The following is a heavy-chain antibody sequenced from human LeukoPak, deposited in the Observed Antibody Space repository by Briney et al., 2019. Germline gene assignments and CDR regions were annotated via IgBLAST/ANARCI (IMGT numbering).Heavy chain of an antibody. J-gene: IGHJ5*02. Sequence: SETLSLTCTVSGGSISSYYWSWIRQPPGKGLEWIGYIYYSGSTNYNPSLKSRVTISVDTSKNQFSLKLSSVTAADTAVYYCARRVAAVAFTWNGFDPWGQGILVTVSS. V-gene: IGHV4-59*08. CDR1: GGSISSYY. CDR2: IYYSGST. CDR3: ARRVAAVAFTWNGFDP. D-gene: IGHD6-13*01.